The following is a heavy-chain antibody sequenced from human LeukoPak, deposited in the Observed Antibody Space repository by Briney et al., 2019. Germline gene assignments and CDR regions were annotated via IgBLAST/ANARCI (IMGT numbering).Heavy chain of an antibody. V-gene: IGHV4-38-2*02. CDR1: GYSISSGYY. Sequence: SETLSLTCTVSGYSISSGYYWGWIRQPPGKGLEWTGSIYHSGSTYYNPSLKSRVTISVDTSKNQFSLKLSSVTAADTAVYYCARVGGARPHYYYMDVWGKGTTVTVSS. J-gene: IGHJ6*03. CDR3: ARVGGARPHYYYMDV. CDR2: IYHSGST. D-gene: IGHD3-3*01.